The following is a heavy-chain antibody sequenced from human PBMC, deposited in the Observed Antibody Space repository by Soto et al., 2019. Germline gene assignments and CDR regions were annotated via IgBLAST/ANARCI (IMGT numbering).Heavy chain of an antibody. V-gene: IGHV1-18*01. CDR3: ARDALSYSGSYNAAY. J-gene: IGHJ4*02. D-gene: IGHD1-26*01. CDR2: ISAYNGNI. CDR1: GYSFTNYG. Sequence: QVQLVQSGAEVKKPGASVKVSCKTSGYSFTNYGISWVRQAPGQGLEWIGWISAYNGNIQYEQKFQGRLTMTTDTFTSTAYMELRSLRSDDTAVYYCARDALSYSGSYNAAYWGQGTLVTVSS.